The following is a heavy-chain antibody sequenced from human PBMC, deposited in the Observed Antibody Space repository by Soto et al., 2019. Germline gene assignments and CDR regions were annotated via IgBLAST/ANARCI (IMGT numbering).Heavy chain of an antibody. V-gene: IGHV1-18*01. CDR1: GYTFTSYG. D-gene: IGHD3-3*01. CDR3: ARVAPTNYDFWSGYPGNYYYYGMDV. Sequence: GASVKVSCKASGYTFTSYGISWVRQAPGQGLEWMGWISAYNGNTNYAQKLQGRVTMTTDTSTSTAYMELRSLRSDDTAVYYCARVAPTNYDFWSGYPGNYYYYGMDVWGQGTKVTVSS. CDR2: ISAYNGNT. J-gene: IGHJ6*02.